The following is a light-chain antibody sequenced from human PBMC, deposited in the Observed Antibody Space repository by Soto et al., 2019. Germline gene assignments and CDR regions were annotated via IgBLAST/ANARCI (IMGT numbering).Light chain of an antibody. Sequence: EIVMTQSPATLSVSPGERATLSCRASQSVSSNLACYQQKPGQAPRLLIYGASTRATGIPARFSGSGSGTEFSLTISSLQSEDVAVYYCQQYNNWPPITFGQGTRLEIK. V-gene: IGKV3-15*01. CDR2: GAS. CDR1: QSVSSN. J-gene: IGKJ5*01. CDR3: QQYNNWPPIT.